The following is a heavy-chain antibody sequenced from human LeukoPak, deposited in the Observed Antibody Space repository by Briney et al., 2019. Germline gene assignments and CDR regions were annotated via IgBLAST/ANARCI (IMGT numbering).Heavy chain of an antibody. CDR1: GYTFTSYG. J-gene: IGHJ4*02. CDR3: ARDEKKYCSGGSCPAYFDY. CDR2: ISGGYNGDS. D-gene: IGHD2-15*01. V-gene: IGHV1-18*01. Sequence: ASAKVSCKASGYTFTSYGISWVRQAPGQGLEWMAWISGGYNGDSNYALKLRGRLTMTTDTSTSTAYMELRSLRSDDTAVYYCARDEKKYCSGGSCPAYFDYWGQGTLVTVSS.